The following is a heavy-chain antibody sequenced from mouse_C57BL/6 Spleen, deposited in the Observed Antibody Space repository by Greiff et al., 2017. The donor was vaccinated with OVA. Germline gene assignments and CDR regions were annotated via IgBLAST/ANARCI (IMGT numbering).Heavy chain of an antibody. CDR3: TRGDDYDVGYFDV. D-gene: IGHD2-4*01. CDR2: ISSGGDYI. V-gene: IGHV5-9-1*02. Sequence: EVKVVESGAGLVKPGGSLKLSCAASGFTFSSYAMSWVRQTPEKRLEWVAYISSGGDYIYYADTVKGRFTISRDNARNTLYLQMSSLKSEDTAMYYCTRGDDYDVGYFDVWGTGTTVTVSS. CDR1: GFTFSSYA. J-gene: IGHJ1*03.